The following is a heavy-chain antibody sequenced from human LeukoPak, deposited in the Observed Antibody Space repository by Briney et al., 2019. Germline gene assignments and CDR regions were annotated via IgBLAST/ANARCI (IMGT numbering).Heavy chain of an antibody. CDR1: GFTVSGNY. V-gene: IGHV3-66*01. CDR3: ARVDGDSHAFDI. Sequence: GGSLKLSCAASGFTVSGNYMSWVRQAPGKGLEWVSIIYNSGNPYYAASVKGRFTISRDHSKNTLYLQMNSLGAEDTALYYCARVDGDSHAFDIWGQGTLVTVSS. J-gene: IGHJ3*02. D-gene: IGHD2-21*01. CDR2: IYNSGNP.